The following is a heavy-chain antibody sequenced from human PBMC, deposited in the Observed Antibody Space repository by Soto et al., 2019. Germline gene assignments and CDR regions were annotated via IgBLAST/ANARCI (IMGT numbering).Heavy chain of an antibody. V-gene: IGHV4-31*03. CDR1: GASLSTGVDY. CDR3: AGAVSDFDVRRYRTSYFDQ. J-gene: IGHJ4*02. Sequence: SETLSLTCTVSGASLSTGVDYWTWIRQHPGKCLEWIGYIDNTGSAYYNPSLTGRVDISVDTSKNQFSLNLQSLTAADTAFSYCAGAVSDFDVRRYRTSYFDQWGQGILVTVSS. CDR2: IDNTGSA. D-gene: IGHD3-10*02.